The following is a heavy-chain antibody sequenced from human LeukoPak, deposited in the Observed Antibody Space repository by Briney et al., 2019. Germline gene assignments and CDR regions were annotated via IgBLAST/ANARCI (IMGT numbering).Heavy chain of an antibody. CDR1: GFTFSSYA. Sequence: PGGSLRLSCTASGFTFSSYAMTWVRQAPGKGLEWVSAVSGSGDSTYYADSVKGRFTISKDNSNNTLYLQMNSLRAEDTAVYYCARDRYYYDSSGTKHYFDYWGQGTLVTVSS. V-gene: IGHV3-23*01. J-gene: IGHJ4*02. D-gene: IGHD3-22*01. CDR3: ARDRYYYDSSGTKHYFDY. CDR2: VSGSGDST.